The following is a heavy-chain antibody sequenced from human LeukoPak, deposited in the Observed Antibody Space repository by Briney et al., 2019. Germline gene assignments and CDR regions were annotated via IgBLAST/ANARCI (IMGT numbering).Heavy chain of an antibody. CDR3: VRDGEGVAISVNYWFDP. CDR2: MNPNTGST. J-gene: IGHJ5*02. V-gene: IGHV1-8*01. CDR1: GFMFTKYD. Sequence: ASVTVSCKASGFMFTKYDINWVRQASGQRLEWMGWMNPNTGSTGYAQTFQGRVTMTRDTATSTAYMELRGLRSEDTAVYYCVRDGEGVAISVNYWFDPWGQGTLATVSS. D-gene: IGHD3-10*01.